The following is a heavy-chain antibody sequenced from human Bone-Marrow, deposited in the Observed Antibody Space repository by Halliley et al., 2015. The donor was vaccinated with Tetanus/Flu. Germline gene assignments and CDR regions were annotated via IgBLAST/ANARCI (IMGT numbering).Heavy chain of an antibody. CDR2: GTGT. CDR3: AGDSPGGGNSVNWFFDL. J-gene: IGHJ2*01. V-gene: IGHV3-NL1*01. D-gene: IGHD2-21*02. Sequence: GTGTYYADSVKGRFPISRDNSKRTVYLQLNTLRAEDTAVYYCAGDSPGGGNSVNWFFDLWGRGTLVTVSS.